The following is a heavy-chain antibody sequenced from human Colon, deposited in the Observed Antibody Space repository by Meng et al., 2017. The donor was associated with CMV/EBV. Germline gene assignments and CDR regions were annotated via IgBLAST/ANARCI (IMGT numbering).Heavy chain of an antibody. Sequence: GESLKISCAASGFTFDDYTMSWVRQAPGKGLEWVSYISSGATSMHYADSVKERFAISRDNAKNSLYLQMNNLRAEDTAVYYCARWDCTSASCWNGGLYGMDVWGQGTTVTVSS. CDR3: ARWDCTSASCWNGGLYGMDV. CDR1: GFTFDDYT. D-gene: IGHD2-2*01. CDR2: ISSGATSM. J-gene: IGHJ6*02. V-gene: IGHV3-11*04.